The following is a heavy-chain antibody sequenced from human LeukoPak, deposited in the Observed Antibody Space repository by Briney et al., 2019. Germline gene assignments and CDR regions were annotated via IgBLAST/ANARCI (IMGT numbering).Heavy chain of an antibody. CDR2: ISYDGHSK. V-gene: IGHV3-30*18. CDR3: AKEFCQGSCSQDYFDY. J-gene: IGHJ4*02. Sequence: AGGSLRLSCAASGFTFSTHGIHWVRQAPGKGLECLSVISYDGHSKYYADSVKGRFTISRDNAKNTVSLQMNSLTPEDTAVYYCAKEFCQGSCSQDYFDYWGQGTLVTVSS. D-gene: IGHD2-15*01. CDR1: GFTFSTHG.